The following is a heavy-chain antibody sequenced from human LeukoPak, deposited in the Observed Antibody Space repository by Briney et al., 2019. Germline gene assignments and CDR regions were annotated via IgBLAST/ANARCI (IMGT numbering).Heavy chain of an antibody. CDR1: GGSISSYY. D-gene: IGHD2-2*01. Sequence: SETLSLTCTVSGGSISSYYWSWIRQPPGKGLEWIGRIHTSGSTNYNPSLKSRVTISVDTSKNQFSLKLSSVTAADTAVYYCASDCTTTGCYGFKNWGQGTLATVSS. V-gene: IGHV4-4*08. CDR3: ASDCTTTGCYGFKN. J-gene: IGHJ4*02. CDR2: IHTSGST.